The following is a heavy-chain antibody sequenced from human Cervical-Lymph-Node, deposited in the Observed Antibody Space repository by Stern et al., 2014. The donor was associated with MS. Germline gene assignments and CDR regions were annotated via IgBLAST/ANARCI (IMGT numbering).Heavy chain of an antibody. CDR3: ARADTTGGYYFDY. D-gene: IGHD1-1*01. J-gene: IGHJ4*02. CDR2: ISSTSSYI. CDR1: GFTLTTSS. V-gene: IGHV3-21*01. Sequence: EVQLVVSGGGLVKPGESLRLSCAASGFTLTTSSMTLVRQAPGKGLEWVSSISSTSSYIYYADSVKGRFTISRDNAKKTLSLQMNSLRVEDTAIYYCARADTTGGYYFDYWGQGTLVTVSS.